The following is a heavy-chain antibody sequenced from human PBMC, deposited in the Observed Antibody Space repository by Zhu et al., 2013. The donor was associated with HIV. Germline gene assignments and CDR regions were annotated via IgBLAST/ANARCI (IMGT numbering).Heavy chain of an antibody. V-gene: IGHV1-2*02. CDR3: ARDREYCSGTTCYSNNWFDP. CDR2: INPDSGDT. CDR1: GYIFTAYY. Sequence: QVQLVQSGAEVKKPGASVKVSCQASGYIFTAYYIHWVRQAPGQGLEWMGWINPDSGDTDYAQKFKGRVTMTRDTSISTAYMELSNLRSDDTAVYYCARDREYCSGTTCYSNNWFDPGAREPWSPSPQ. J-gene: IGHJ5*02. D-gene: IGHD2-2*01.